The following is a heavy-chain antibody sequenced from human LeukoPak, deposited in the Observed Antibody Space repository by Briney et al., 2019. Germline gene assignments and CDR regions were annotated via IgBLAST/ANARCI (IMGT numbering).Heavy chain of an antibody. V-gene: IGHV3-48*03. Sequence: PGGSLRLSCAASGFTFSSYEMNWVRQAPGKGLEWVSYISSSGSTIYYADSVKGRFTISRDNAKNSLYLQMNSLRAEDTAVYYCARDTTYSSGGYFDYWGQGTLVTVSS. CDR2: ISSSGSTI. J-gene: IGHJ4*02. CDR3: ARDTTYSSGGYFDY. CDR1: GFTFSSYE. D-gene: IGHD6-19*01.